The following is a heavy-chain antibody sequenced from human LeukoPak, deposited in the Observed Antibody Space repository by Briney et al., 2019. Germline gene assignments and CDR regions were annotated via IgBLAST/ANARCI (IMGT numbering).Heavy chain of an antibody. V-gene: IGHV3-23*01. CDR2: ISGSGGST. Sequence: GGSLRLSCAASGFTFSSYGMSWVRQAPGKGLEWVSAISGSGGSTYYANSVKGRFTISRDNSRNTLYLQMNSLRAEDTAMYYCARDCSGGSCYPGDFWGQGTLVTVSS. CDR1: GFTFSSYG. CDR3: ARDCSGGSCYPGDF. D-gene: IGHD2-15*01. J-gene: IGHJ4*02.